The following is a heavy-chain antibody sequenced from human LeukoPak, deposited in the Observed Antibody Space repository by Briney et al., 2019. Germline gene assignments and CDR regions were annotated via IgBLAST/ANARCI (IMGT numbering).Heavy chain of an antibody. D-gene: IGHD2-15*01. CDR2: IHPGDSDT. CDR1: GYSFTSYW. V-gene: IGHV5-51*01. Sequence: GESLKISCRGSGYSFTSYWIAWVRQQPGKGLEWMGIIHPGDSDTRDSPSFQGQVTMSADKSNSTAYLQWSSLKASDTAMYYCARQSGGGNSDYWGQGTLVTVSS. CDR3: ARQSGGGNSDY. J-gene: IGHJ4*02.